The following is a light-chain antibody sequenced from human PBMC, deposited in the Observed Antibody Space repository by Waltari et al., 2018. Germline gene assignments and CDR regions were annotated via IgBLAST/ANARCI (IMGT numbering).Light chain of an antibody. Sequence: QSVLTQPPSVSGAPGQRVTISCTGSSSNIGAGHDVHWYQQLPGTAPKLLIYANSNRPCGVPDRFSGSKSGTSAALAITGLQAEDEADYYCQSYDNSLSGSRVFGGGTKLTVL. J-gene: IGLJ3*02. V-gene: IGLV1-40*01. CDR3: QSYDNSLSGSRV. CDR1: SSNIGAGHD. CDR2: ANS.